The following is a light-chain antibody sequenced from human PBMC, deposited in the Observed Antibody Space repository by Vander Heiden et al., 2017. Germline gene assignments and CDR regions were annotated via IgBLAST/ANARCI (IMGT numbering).Light chain of an antibody. V-gene: IGLV1-44*01. J-gene: IGLJ2*01. CDR1: SSNIGSNT. CDR3: AAWDDSLNGVV. Sequence: QSVLTQPPSASGPPGQRVTISCSGSSSNIGSNTVNWYQQLPGTAPKLLIYSKNQRPSGVPDRFSGSKSGTSASLAISGLQSEDEADYYCAAWDDSLNGVVFGGGTKLTVL. CDR2: SKN.